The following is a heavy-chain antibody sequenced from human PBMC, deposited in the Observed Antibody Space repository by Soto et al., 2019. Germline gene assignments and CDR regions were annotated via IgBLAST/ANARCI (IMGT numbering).Heavy chain of an antibody. Sequence: ELQLLESGGCLVQPGGSLRLSCAASGFIFSSYAMNWVRQAPGKGLDWVSGISGRGDTIHYADSVKGRFTISRDNAQNTLYLQMNSLRAEATAVYYCAKHRYCSGECSEGFANWCQGTLVIVSS. J-gene: IGHJ4*02. V-gene: IGHV3-23*01. CDR3: AKHRYCSGECSEGFAN. CDR1: GFIFSSYA. CDR2: ISGRGDTI. D-gene: IGHD2-15*01.